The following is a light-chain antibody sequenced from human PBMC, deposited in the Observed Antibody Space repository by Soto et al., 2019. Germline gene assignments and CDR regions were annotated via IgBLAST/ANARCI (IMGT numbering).Light chain of an antibody. Sequence: EIVMTQSPATLSVSPGERATLSCRASQSVSSNLAWYQQKPGQAPRLLIYGASTRATGIPARFSGSGSGTEFTLTSSSLQAEGFAVYYCQQYNNWPPRTFGQGTKVEIK. CDR1: QSVSSN. CDR3: QQYNNWPPRT. V-gene: IGKV3D-15*01. J-gene: IGKJ1*01. CDR2: GAS.